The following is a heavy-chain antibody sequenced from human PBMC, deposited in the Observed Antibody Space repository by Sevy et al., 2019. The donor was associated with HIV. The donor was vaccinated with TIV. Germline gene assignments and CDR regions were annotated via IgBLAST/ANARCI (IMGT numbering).Heavy chain of an antibody. CDR3: ARVKDYGDYGAFDI. CDR1: GFTFNSHS. J-gene: IGHJ3*02. Sequence: GGSLRLSCAGSGFTFNSHSMNWVRQAPGKGLEWVSSISSSSSYIYYGDSVKGRFTISRDNAKSSLFLQMNSLRAEDTAIYFCARVKDYGDYGAFDIWGQGTMVTVSS. D-gene: IGHD4-17*01. V-gene: IGHV3-21*01. CDR2: ISSSSSYI.